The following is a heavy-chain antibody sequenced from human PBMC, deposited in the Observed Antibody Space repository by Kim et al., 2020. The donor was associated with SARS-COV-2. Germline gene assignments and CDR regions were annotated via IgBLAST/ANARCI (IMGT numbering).Heavy chain of an antibody. J-gene: IGHJ4*02. V-gene: IGHV3-21*01. Sequence: GGSLRLSCEASDFLFENYVMNWVRQAPGKGLEWISSINGESNFIYYADSVKGRFTISRDNSKQSLYLQMNGLRAEDTAVYYCAKSLVIFGSTYFDSWGQG. CDR3: AKSLVIFGSTYFDS. D-gene: IGHD3-3*01. CDR1: DFLFENYV. CDR2: INGESNFI.